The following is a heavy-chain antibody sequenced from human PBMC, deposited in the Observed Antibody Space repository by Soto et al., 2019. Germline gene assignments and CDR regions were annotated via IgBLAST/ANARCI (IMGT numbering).Heavy chain of an antibody. D-gene: IGHD5-12*01. Sequence: SETLSLTCTVSGGSISSGGYYWSWIRQHPGKGLEWIGYIYYSGSTYYNPSLKSRVTISVDTSKNQFSLKLSSVTAADTAVYYCARDGPRDGYTNLDYWGQGTLVTVSS. V-gene: IGHV4-31*03. J-gene: IGHJ4*02. CDR2: IYYSGST. CDR1: GGSISSGGYY. CDR3: ARDGPRDGYTNLDY.